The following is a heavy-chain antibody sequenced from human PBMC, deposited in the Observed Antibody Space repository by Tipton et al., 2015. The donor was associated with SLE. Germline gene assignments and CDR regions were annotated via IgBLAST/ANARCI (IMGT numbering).Heavy chain of an antibody. CDR3: ARSHLEWSHVFDY. CDR1: GGSISSTTYY. CDR2: IYHTGST. D-gene: IGHD3-3*01. Sequence: TLSLTCTVSGGSISSTTYYWGWIRQSPGKGLEWIGYIYHTGSTYYNPSLKSRVTISVDKSKNHFSLKLTSVTAADAAVYYCARSHLEWSHVFDYWGQGTLVTVAS. V-gene: IGHV4-39*07. J-gene: IGHJ4*02.